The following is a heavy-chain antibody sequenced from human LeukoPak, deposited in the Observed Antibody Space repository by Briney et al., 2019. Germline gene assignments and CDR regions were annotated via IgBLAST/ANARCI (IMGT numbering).Heavy chain of an antibody. CDR3: ARGARAIAVAGL. D-gene: IGHD6-19*01. CDR2: IYYTGST. Sequence: SETLSLTCTVSGVSISPYYWSWIRQPPGKGPEWIGYIYYTGSTNYNPSLKSRVTMSADTSKNQFSLKLSSVTAADTAVYYCARGARAIAVAGLWGQGTLVTVSS. V-gene: IGHV4-59*01. CDR1: GVSISPYY. J-gene: IGHJ4*02.